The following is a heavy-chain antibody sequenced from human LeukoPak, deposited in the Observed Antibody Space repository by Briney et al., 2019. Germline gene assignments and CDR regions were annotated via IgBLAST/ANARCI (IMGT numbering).Heavy chain of an antibody. D-gene: IGHD3-16*01. CDR2: IYYSGST. V-gene: IGHV4-61*01. Sequence: SESLSLTCTVSGGSVSSGSYYWSWIRQPPGKGLEWIGYIYYSGSTNYNPSLKSRVTISVDTSKNQFSLKLSSVTAADTAVYYCARLTLGGPFDYWGQGTLVTVSS. CDR1: GGSVSSGSYY. J-gene: IGHJ4*02. CDR3: ARLTLGGPFDY.